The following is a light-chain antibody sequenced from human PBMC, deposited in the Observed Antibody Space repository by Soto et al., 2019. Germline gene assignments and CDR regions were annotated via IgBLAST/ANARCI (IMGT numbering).Light chain of an antibody. CDR3: QQTRSYPST. Sequence: DIPMTQSTASLSASVGDRVTITCRASQSISSYLNWYQQKPGKAPKLLIYEASILQSGVPSRFSGSGSGTDFTLTISSLQAEDFATYYCQQTRSYPSTFGGGTKVDIK. V-gene: IGKV1-39*01. CDR2: EAS. CDR1: QSISSY. J-gene: IGKJ4*01.